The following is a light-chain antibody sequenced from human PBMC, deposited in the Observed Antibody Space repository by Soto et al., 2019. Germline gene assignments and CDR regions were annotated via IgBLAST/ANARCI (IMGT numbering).Light chain of an antibody. Sequence: QSALTQPASVSGSPGQSITISCTGTSSDVGSYNLVSWYQQHPGIAPKLMIYEVSKRPSGVSNRFSGSKSGNTASLTISGLQAEDEADYYCCSYAGSIVVFGGGTKLTVL. V-gene: IGLV2-23*02. CDR3: CSYAGSIVV. CDR1: SSDVGSYNL. J-gene: IGLJ2*01. CDR2: EVS.